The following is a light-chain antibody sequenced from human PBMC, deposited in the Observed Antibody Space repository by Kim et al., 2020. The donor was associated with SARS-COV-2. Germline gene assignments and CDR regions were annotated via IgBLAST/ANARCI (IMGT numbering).Light chain of an antibody. Sequence: EIVLTQSPGTLSLSPGERATLSCRASQTVGNNYLAWYQQKPGQAPRLLIYGASGRATGIPDSFTGSGSGTDFTLTISRLEPEDFAVYYCHQYATSPNTFGQGTSWRS. CDR1: QTVGNNY. CDR3: HQYATSPNT. CDR2: GAS. J-gene: IGKJ2*01. V-gene: IGKV3-20*01.